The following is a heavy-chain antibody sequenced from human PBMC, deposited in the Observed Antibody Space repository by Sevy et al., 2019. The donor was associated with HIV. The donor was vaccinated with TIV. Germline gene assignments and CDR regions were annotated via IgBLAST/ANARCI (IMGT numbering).Heavy chain of an antibody. CDR2: ISRSSSYI. CDR1: GFTFSSYS. V-gene: IGHV3-21*01. Sequence: GGSLRLSCAASGFTFSSYSMNWVRQAPGKGLEWVSSISRSSSYIYYADSVKGRFTISRDNAKNSLYLQMNSLRAEDTAVYYCARVDCSSTSCHLSYYYYYGMDVWGQGTTVTVSS. CDR3: ARVDCSSTSCHLSYYYYYGMDV. J-gene: IGHJ6*02. D-gene: IGHD2-2*01.